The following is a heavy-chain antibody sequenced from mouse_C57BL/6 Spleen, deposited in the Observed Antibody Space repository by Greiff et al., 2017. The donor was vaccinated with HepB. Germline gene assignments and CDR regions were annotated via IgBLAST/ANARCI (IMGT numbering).Heavy chain of an antibody. CDR3: ARTGYSSGWAMDY. CDR2: SYPGSGST. D-gene: IGHD3-2*02. Sequence: QVQLQQPGAELVKPGASVKMSCKASGYTFTSYWITWVKQRPGQGLEWIGDSYPGSGSTNYNEKFKSKATLTVDTSSSTAYMQLSSLTSEDSAVYYCARTGYSSGWAMDYWGQGTSVTVSS. V-gene: IGHV1-55*01. CDR1: GYTFTSYW. J-gene: IGHJ4*01.